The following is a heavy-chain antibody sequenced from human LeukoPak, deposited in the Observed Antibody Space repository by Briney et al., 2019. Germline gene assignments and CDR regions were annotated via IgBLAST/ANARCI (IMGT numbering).Heavy chain of an antibody. CDR3: TRRAARWQFDL. D-gene: IGHD5-24*01. V-gene: IGHV3-9*01. CDR2: ISWNGGNI. CDR1: GFTFDDYA. Sequence: GGSLRLSCAASGFTFDDYAMHWVRQVPGKGLEWVSGISWNGGNIGYADSVKGRFTISRDNAKNSLYLQMSSLRAEDTALYYCTRRAARWQFDLWGRGTLLTVSS. J-gene: IGHJ2*01.